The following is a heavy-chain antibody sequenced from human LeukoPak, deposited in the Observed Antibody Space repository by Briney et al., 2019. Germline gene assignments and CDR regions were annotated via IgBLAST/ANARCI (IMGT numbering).Heavy chain of an antibody. Sequence: VASVKVSCKASGGTFSSYAITWVRQAPGQGLEWMGWINPNSGGTNYAQKFQARVTMTRDTSISTAYMELSSLRSDDTAVYYCTRDFWSVAGAGPGFDPWGQGTLVIVSS. J-gene: IGHJ5*02. V-gene: IGHV1-2*02. D-gene: IGHD6-13*01. CDR1: GGTFSSYA. CDR3: TRDFWSVAGAGPGFDP. CDR2: INPNSGGT.